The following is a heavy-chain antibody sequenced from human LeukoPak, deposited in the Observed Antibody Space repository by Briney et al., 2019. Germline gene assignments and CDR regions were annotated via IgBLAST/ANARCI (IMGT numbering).Heavy chain of an antibody. CDR2: ISSNSSYT. J-gene: IGHJ4*02. Sequence: GGSLRLSCAASGFTFSSYSMNWVRQAPGKGLEWISSISSNSSYTYYADSVEGRFTISRDNAKNSLYLQMNSLRAEDTAVYYCAGSDCSGSYDFGSLHYWGEKPLVTLP. D-gene: IGHD3-10*02. CDR1: GFTFSSYS. V-gene: IGHV3-21*01. CDR3: AGSDCSGSYDFGSLHY.